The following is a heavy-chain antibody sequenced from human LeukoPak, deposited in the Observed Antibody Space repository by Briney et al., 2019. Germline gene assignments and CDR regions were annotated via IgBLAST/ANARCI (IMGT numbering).Heavy chain of an antibody. J-gene: IGHJ5*02. CDR3: ARELWFVNAPGSWFDP. CDR1: GGSISSGDYS. Sequence: SETLSLTCTVSGGSISSGDYSWSWIRQPSGKGLEWIGYIFHSGSSYYNPSLKSRVTISVDRSKNQFSLRLTSVTAADTAVYYCARELWFVNAPGSWFDPWGQGTLVTVSS. V-gene: IGHV4-30-2*01. CDR2: IFHSGSS. D-gene: IGHD3-10*01.